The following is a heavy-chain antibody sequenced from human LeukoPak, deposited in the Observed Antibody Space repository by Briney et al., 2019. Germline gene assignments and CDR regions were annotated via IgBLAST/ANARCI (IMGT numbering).Heavy chain of an antibody. J-gene: IGHJ5*02. CDR2: IYTSGST. D-gene: IGHD3-22*01. V-gene: IGHV4-4*07. CDR1: GASISPYY. Sequence: NPSETLSLTCTVSGASISPYYWAWIRQPAGKGLEWIGHIYTSGSTNYNPSLKSRVTMSLDTSKSQFSLKLKSVTAADTAVYFCARTYYDSSGYYLRWFDPWGQGTLVTVSS. CDR3: ARTYYDSSGYYLRWFDP.